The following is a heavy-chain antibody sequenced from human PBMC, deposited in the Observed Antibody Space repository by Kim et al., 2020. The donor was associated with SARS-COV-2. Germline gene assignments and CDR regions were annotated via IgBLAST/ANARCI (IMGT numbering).Heavy chain of an antibody. V-gene: IGHV3-48*03. Sequence: GGSLRLSCAASGFTFSSYEMNWVRQAPGKGLEWVSYISSSGSTIYYADSVKGRFTISRDNAKNSLYLQMNSLRAEDTAVYYCARYSSRNYYYGMDVWGQGTTVTVSS. J-gene: IGHJ6*02. CDR2: ISSSGSTI. CDR1: GFTFSSYE. CDR3: ARYSSRNYYYGMDV. D-gene: IGHD6-13*01.